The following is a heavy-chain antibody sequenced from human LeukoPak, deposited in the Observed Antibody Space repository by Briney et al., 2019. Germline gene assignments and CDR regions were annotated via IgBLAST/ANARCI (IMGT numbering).Heavy chain of an antibody. CDR1: GYTLTELS. CDR2: FDPEDGET. Sequence: GASVKVSCKVSGYTLTELSMHWVRQAPGKGLEWMGGFDPEDGETIYAQKFQGRVTMTEDTSTDTAYTELSSLRSEDTAVYYCATSPQYDILTGYYGGWFDPWGQGTLVTVSS. D-gene: IGHD3-9*01. CDR3: ATSPQYDILTGYYGGWFDP. V-gene: IGHV1-24*01. J-gene: IGHJ5*02.